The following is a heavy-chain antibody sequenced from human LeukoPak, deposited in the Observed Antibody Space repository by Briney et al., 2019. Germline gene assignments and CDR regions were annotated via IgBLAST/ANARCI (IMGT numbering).Heavy chain of an antibody. V-gene: IGHV3-21*01. Sequence: PGGSLRLSCAASGFTFSSYSMNWVRQAPGKGLEWVSSISSSSSYIYYADSVEGRFTISRDNAKNSLYLQMNSLRAEDTAVYYCARGPRSYSSSWYDGWYFDYWGQGTLVTVSS. D-gene: IGHD6-13*01. CDR3: ARGPRSYSSSWYDGWYFDY. CDR1: GFTFSSYS. CDR2: ISSSSSYI. J-gene: IGHJ4*02.